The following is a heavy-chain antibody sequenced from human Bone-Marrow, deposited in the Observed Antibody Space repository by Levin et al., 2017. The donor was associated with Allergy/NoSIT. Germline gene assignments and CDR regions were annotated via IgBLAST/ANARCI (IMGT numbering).Heavy chain of an antibody. V-gene: IGHV5-10-1*01. CDR3: ARTDTMVQGVTYYYYYYMDV. CDR1: GYSFTSYW. D-gene: IGHD3-10*01. J-gene: IGHJ6*03. CDR2: IDPSDSYT. Sequence: KVSCKGSGYSFTSYWISWVRQMPGKGLEWMGRIDPSDSYTNYSPSFQGHVTISADKSISTAYLQWSSLKASDTAMYYCARTDTMVQGVTYYYYYYMDVWGKGTTVTVSS.